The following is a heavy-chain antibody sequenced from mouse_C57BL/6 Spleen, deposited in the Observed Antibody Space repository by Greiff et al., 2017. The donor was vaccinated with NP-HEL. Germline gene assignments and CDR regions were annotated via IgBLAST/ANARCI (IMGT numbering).Heavy chain of an antibody. Sequence: VQLQQPGTELVKPGASVKLSCKASGYTFTSYWMHWVKQRPGQGLEWIGMIHPNSGSTNYNEKFKSKATLTVDKSSSTAYMQLSSLTSEDSAVYYCARGARGYDYDVAWFAYWGQGTLDTVSA. V-gene: IGHV1-64*01. CDR3: ARGARGYDYDVAWFAY. CDR1: GYTFTSYW. D-gene: IGHD2-4*01. CDR2: IHPNSGST. J-gene: IGHJ3*01.